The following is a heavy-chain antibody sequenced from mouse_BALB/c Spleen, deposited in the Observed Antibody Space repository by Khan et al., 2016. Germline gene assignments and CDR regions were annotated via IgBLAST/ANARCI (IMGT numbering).Heavy chain of an antibody. D-gene: IGHD3-3*01. J-gene: IGHJ2*01. CDR2: INTNTGEP. V-gene: IGHV9-3*02. CDR3: ARDDDKGLYFDY. CDR1: GYTFTKYG. Sequence: QIQLVQSGPELKKPGETVKISCKASGYTFTKYGVNWVKQAPGQDLKWMGWINTNTGEPTYAEEFKGRFALSSDYSASTASLQINNLKNEDTATYCCARDDDKGLYFDYWGQGTTLTVSS.